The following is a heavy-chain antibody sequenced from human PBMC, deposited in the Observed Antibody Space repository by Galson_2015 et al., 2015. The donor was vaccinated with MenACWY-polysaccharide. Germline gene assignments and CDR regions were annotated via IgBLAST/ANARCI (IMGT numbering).Heavy chain of an antibody. CDR2: ISSSDGRT. D-gene: IGHD6-6*01. Sequence: SLRLSCAASGFTFSSYAMSWVRQAPGKGLEWVSAISSSDGRTFYADSVKGRFTISRDNSKNTLYLQMNSLRAEDTAVYYCAKAHIAARPDRRRVDYYDMDVWGKGTTVTVSS. V-gene: IGHV3-23*01. J-gene: IGHJ6*03. CDR1: GFTFSSYA. CDR3: AKAHIAARPDRRRVDYYDMDV.